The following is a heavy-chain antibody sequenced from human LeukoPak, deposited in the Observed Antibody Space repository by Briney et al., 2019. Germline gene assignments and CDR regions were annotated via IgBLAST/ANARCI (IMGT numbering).Heavy chain of an antibody. CDR1: GFIFSSYA. D-gene: IGHD4-17*01. CDR3: AKGLGTVTTLRVMLYFDY. V-gene: IGHV3-23*01. Sequence: GGSLGLSCGASGFIFSSYAMRGVRQARGKGQEWVSAFSGSGWSTYSADSVWGRYTHYRHNPKNRLYVQMNRQRAEDRPVYFCAKGLGTVTTLRVMLYFDYCGQGALVTVSS. CDR2: FSGSGWST. J-gene: IGHJ4*02.